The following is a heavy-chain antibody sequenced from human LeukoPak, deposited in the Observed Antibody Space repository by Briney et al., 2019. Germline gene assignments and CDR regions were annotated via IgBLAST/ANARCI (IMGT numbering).Heavy chain of an antibody. D-gene: IGHD3-22*01. CDR3: AKPEGDYYDSSGYDFDY. J-gene: IGHJ4*02. V-gene: IGHV3-23*01. CDR2: ISGSGGST. Sequence: PGGSLRLSCAASGFTFSSYAMSRVRQAPGKGLEWVSAISGSGGSTYYADSVKGRFTISRDNSKNTLYLQMNSLRAEDTAVYYCAKPEGDYYDSSGYDFDYWGQGTLVTVSS. CDR1: GFTFSSYA.